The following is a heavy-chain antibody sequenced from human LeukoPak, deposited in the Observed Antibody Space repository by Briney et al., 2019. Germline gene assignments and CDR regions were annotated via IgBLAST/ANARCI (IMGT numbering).Heavy chain of an antibody. J-gene: IGHJ4*02. V-gene: IGHV5-51*01. D-gene: IGHD3-9*01. CDR1: GYSFTSYW. CDR2: IYPGDSDT. CDR3: ARHNYDILTGPPDY. Sequence: GESLKISRKGSGYSFTSYWIGWVRQMPGKGLEWMGIIYPGDSDTRYSPSFQGQVTISADKSISTAYLQWSSLKASDTAVYYCARHNYDILTGPPDYWGQGTLVTVSS.